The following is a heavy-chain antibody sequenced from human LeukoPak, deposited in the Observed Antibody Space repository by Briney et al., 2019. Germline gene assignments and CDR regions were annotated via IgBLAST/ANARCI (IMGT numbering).Heavy chain of an antibody. J-gene: IGHJ4*02. CDR2: ISYDGSDK. D-gene: IGHD1-7*01. CDR3: AKNRVVLNLNYAYYFDY. CDR1: GFTFSNYG. V-gene: IGHV3-30*18. Sequence: GRSLRLSCAASGFTFSNYGMHWVRQAPGKGLEWVAVISYDGSDKFYADSVKGRFTISRDNSKNTLYLQMNSLRAEDTAVYYCAKNRVVLNLNYAYYFDYWGQGTLVTVSS.